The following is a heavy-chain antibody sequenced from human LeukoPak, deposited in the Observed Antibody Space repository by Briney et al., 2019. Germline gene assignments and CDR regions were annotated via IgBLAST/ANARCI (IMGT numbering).Heavy chain of an antibody. CDR1: EFTVSMNY. J-gene: IGHJ4*02. CDR3: TRDQMNY. V-gene: IGHV3-53*01. CDR2: IFSNGDT. Sequence: GGSLRLSCTASEFTVSMNYMLCVRQAPGKGLEWVSLIFSNGDTHYADSVKGRFTISRDTSKNTVSLQMNSLRVEDTAMYYCTRDQMNYWGQGTLVTVSS. D-gene: IGHD5-24*01.